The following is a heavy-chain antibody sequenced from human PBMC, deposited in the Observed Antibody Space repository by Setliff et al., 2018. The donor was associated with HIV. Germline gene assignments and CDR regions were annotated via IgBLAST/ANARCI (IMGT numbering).Heavy chain of an antibody. Sequence: SETLSLTCAVYGGSFSGYFWSWIRQPPGKGLEWIGEIDHSGSTNYNPSLKSRVTISVDTSKNQFSLKLSSVTAADTAVYYCARDLTVTDNGMDVWGQGTTVTVSS. CDR2: IDHSGST. D-gene: IGHD4-4*01. J-gene: IGHJ6*02. CDR1: GGSFSGYF. V-gene: IGHV4-34*01. CDR3: ARDLTVTDNGMDV.